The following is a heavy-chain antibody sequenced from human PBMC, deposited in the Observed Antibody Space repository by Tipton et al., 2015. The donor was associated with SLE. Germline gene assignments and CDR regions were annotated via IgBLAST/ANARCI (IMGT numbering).Heavy chain of an antibody. CDR2: ISGDGFHI. V-gene: IGHV3-23*01. CDR1: GFTFSSHT. D-gene: IGHD6-19*01. Sequence: GSLRLSCAASGFTFSSHTMAWVRQTPGKGLEWISAISGDGFHIPYADSVRGRFTMFRDNSKNTLYLQMNSLRVEDTAVYFCARGRLTSDWAGGYFDYWGQGTLVIVSS. J-gene: IGHJ4*02. CDR3: ARGRLTSDWAGGYFDY.